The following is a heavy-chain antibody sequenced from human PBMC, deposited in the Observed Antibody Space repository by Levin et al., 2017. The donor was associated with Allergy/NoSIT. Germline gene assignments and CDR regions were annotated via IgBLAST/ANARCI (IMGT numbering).Heavy chain of an antibody. CDR1: GFTFFSHA. D-gene: IGHD1-26*01. CDR2: ISYDGNIK. CDR3: VRDVGVGATLGTPDY. Sequence: SCAASGFTFFSHAMHWVRQAPGKGLEWVTVISYDGNIKYYADSVKGRVTISRDNSENTLFLLMNSLRTEDTAVYYCVRDVGVGATLGTPDYWGQGTLVTVSS. J-gene: IGHJ4*02. V-gene: IGHV3-30-3*01.